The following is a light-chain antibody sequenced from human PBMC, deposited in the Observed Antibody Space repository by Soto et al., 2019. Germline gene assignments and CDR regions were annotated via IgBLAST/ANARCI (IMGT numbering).Light chain of an antibody. Sequence: DIQMTQSPSSLSASVGDRATITCRASQGISNYLAWYQQKPGKVPKLLIYAASTLQSGVPPRFSGSGSGTDFTLTISSLQPEDVANYYCQKYYSAPRTFGQGTKVEIK. CDR1: QGISNY. V-gene: IGKV1-27*01. CDR3: QKYYSAPRT. CDR2: AAS. J-gene: IGKJ1*01.